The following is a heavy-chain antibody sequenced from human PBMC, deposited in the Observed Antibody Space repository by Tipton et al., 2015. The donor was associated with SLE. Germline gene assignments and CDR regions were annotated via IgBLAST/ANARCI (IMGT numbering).Heavy chain of an antibody. CDR3: ARRHYSGPFDS. Sequence: TLSLTCTVSGASLSGSLYYWGWIRQSPGKGLEWIGTISYMGTTNYNPSLKSRVTMFLDTSTNQVSLKLRSVTAADTAVYYCARRHYSGPFDSWGQGTLVTVSS. J-gene: IGHJ4*02. D-gene: IGHD5-12*01. CDR2: ISYMGTT. V-gene: IGHV4-39*07. CDR1: GASLSGSLYY.